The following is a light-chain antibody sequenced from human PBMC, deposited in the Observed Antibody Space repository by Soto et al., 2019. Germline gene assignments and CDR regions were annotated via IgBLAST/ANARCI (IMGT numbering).Light chain of an antibody. J-gene: IGLJ1*01. Sequence: QSALTQPASVSGSPGHSITISCSGTSSDVGSYDHVAWYQQFPGKTPKLMLYEVSNRPSGVSSPFSGSKAGNTASLTISGLQTEEEDDSYCISYTASSTSYGFGSGTKVTVL. CDR2: EVS. CDR1: SSDVGSYDH. CDR3: ISYTASSTSYG. V-gene: IGLV2-14*01.